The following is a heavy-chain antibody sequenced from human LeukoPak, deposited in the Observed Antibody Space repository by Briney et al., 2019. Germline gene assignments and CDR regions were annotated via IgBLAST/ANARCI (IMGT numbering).Heavy chain of an antibody. D-gene: IGHD6-19*01. CDR1: GFTFNSYA. CDR2: ISYDGSNK. Sequence: GRSLRLSCAASGFTFNSYAMHWVRQAPGKGLEWVAVISYDGSNKYYADSVKGRFTISRDNSKNTLYLQMNSLRPEDSAVFYCAREIEPIGVAGTFNYYYGMDVWGQGTTVTVSS. J-gene: IGHJ6*02. CDR3: AREIEPIGVAGTFNYYYGMDV. V-gene: IGHV3-30-3*01.